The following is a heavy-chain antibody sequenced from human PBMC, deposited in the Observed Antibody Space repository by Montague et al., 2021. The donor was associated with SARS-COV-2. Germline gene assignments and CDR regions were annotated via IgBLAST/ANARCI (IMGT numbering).Heavy chain of an antibody. Sequence: FLSLSCAPSGFTFDNLALSWVRQAPGKGLEWVSTIGDVHQTFYADSVKGRLTISRDNSKNKLFLQMDRLRAEDTATYFCAKDLFRFNGIFDPFDLWGHGTVVTVS. D-gene: IGHD3-3*01. CDR2: IGDVHQT. J-gene: IGHJ3*01. CDR1: GFTFDNLA. V-gene: IGHV3-23*01. CDR3: AKDLFRFNGIFDPFDL.